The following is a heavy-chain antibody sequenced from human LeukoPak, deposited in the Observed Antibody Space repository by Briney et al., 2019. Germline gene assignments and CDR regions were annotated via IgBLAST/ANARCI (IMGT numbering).Heavy chain of an antibody. J-gene: IGHJ4*02. CDR3: AKDNIYIGSTGSGRYTYYFDY. CDR2: ISGSGGST. D-gene: IGHD3-10*01. V-gene: IGHV3-23*01. CDR1: GFTFSSYA. Sequence: PGGSLRLSCAASGFTFSSYAMSWVRQAPGKGLEWVSAISGSGGSTYYADSVKGRFTISRDNSKNTLYLQMNSLRAEDTAVYYCAKDNIYIGSTGSGRYTYYFDYWGQGTLVTVSS.